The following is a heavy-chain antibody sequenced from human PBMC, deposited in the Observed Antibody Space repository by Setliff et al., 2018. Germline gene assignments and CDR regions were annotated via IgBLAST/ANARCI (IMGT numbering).Heavy chain of an antibody. J-gene: IGHJ6*02. V-gene: IGHV4-39*07. CDR3: ARLSWDGLRYYGLDV. CDR1: GGSISSRSYY. CDR2: IYHSGSA. D-gene: IGHD3-10*01. Sequence: SETLSLTCTVSGGSISSRSYYWGWIRQPPGKGLEWIGSIYHSGSANYNPSLMSRVTISVDTSRNQFSLKLRSVTAADTAVYYCARLSWDGLRYYGLDVWGQGATVTVSS.